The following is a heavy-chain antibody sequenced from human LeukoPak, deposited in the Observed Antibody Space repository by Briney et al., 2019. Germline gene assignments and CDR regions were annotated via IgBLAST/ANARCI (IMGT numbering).Heavy chain of an antibody. V-gene: IGHV4-4*09. CDR3: ARFAYCGSGCWYYFDY. Sequence: SETLSLTCTVPGGSISSYYWSWIRQSPGKGLEWIGYIYPTGGTNYNPSLKSRVTMSVDTSKNQFSLKLNSVPAADTAVYFCARFAYCGSGCWYYFDYWGQGALVTVSS. CDR1: GGSISSYY. D-gene: IGHD2-21*02. CDR2: IYPTGGT. J-gene: IGHJ4*02.